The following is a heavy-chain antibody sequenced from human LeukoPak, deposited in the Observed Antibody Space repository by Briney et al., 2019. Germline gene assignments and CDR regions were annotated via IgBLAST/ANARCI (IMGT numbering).Heavy chain of an antibody. V-gene: IGHV3-7*01. CDR2: IKQDGREQ. J-gene: IGHJ4*02. CDR1: GFTFSDYW. D-gene: IGHD3-10*01. CDR3: ARERIGASIY. Sequence: GGSLRLSCTASGFTFSDYWMSWVRQAPGKGPEWVANIKQDGREQYYVDSVKGRFTISRDNAKNSLYLQMDSLRAEDTAVYLCARERIGASIYWGQGTPVTVSS.